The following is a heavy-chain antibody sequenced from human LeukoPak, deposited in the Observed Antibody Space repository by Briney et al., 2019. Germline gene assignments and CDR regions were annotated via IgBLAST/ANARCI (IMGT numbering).Heavy chain of an antibody. Sequence: ASVKVSCKASGYTFTNYGISWVRQAPGQGLEWMGWISAYNGNTNYAQKLQGRVTMTTDTSTSTAYMELRSLRSDDTAVYYCARVRDYYDSSGYDYWGQGTLVTVSS. V-gene: IGHV1-18*01. CDR1: GYTFTNYG. J-gene: IGHJ4*02. CDR2: ISAYNGNT. CDR3: ARVRDYYDSSGYDY. D-gene: IGHD3-22*01.